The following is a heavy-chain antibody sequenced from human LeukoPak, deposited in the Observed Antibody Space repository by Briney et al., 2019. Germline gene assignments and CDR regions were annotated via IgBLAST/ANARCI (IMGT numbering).Heavy chain of an antibody. D-gene: IGHD2-2*01. CDR2: ISSTSSYI. Sequence: GGSLRLSCAASGFTFSGYMNWVRQAPGKGLEWVSSISSTSSYIYYADSVKGRFTISRDNAKNSLYLQMNSLRAEDTAVYYCEGYCSSTSCYSMRAFDIWGQGTMVTVSS. CDR3: EGYCSSTSCYSMRAFDI. V-gene: IGHV3-21*04. J-gene: IGHJ3*02. CDR1: GFTFSGY.